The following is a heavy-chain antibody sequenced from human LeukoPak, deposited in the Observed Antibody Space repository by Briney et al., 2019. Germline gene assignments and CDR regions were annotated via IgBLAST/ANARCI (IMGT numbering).Heavy chain of an antibody. J-gene: IGHJ4*02. CDR1: GGSISSSGYY. D-gene: IGHD3-10*01. CDR3: ARHGAARVITMVRGVISY. Sequence: PAETLSLTCTVSGGSISSSGYYWGWIRQPPGKGLEWIGSSYYGGSTYYNPSLKSRVTISVDTSKNQFSLKLSSVTAADTAVYYCARHGAARVITMVRGVISYWGEGTLVTVSS. V-gene: IGHV4-39*01. CDR2: SYYGGST.